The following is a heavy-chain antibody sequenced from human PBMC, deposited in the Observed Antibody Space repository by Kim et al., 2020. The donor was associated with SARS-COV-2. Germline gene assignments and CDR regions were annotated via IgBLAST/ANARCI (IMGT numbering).Heavy chain of an antibody. Sequence: GGSLRLSCAASGFTFSNAWMSWVRQAPGKGLEWVGRIKSKTDGGTTDYAAPVKGRFTISRDDSKNTLYLQMNSLKTEDTAVYYCTTGVEGLPRFYYYGMDVWGQGTTVTVSS. CDR2: IKSKTDGGTT. V-gene: IGHV3-15*01. J-gene: IGHJ6*02. D-gene: IGHD2-2*01. CDR3: TTGVEGLPRFYYYGMDV. CDR1: GFTFSNAW.